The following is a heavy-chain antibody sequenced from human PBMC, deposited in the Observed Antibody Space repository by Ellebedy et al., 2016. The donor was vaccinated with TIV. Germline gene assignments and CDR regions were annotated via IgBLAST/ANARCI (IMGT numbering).Heavy chain of an antibody. D-gene: IGHD1-26*01. V-gene: IGHV5-51*01. CDR3: ARSPLIYTGTSTTIGGSDH. Sequence: GESLKISXKGYGYSFSSYWIGWVRHMPGKGLEWMGAIHPIDSETRYSPSFQGQVTISADTSTTTAYLQWSSLKASDTAIYYCARSPLIYTGTSTTIGGSDHWGRGTLVTVSS. J-gene: IGHJ4*02. CDR2: IHPIDSET. CDR1: GYSFSSYW.